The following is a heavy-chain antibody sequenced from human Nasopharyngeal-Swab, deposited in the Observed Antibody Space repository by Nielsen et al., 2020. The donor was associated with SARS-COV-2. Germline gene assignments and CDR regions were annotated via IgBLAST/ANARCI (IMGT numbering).Heavy chain of an antibody. CDR1: GYTFTSYY. D-gene: IGHD3-22*01. J-gene: IGHJ3*02. CDR2: IIPIFGTA. CDR3: ARVWSAYYYDSSGRNDAFDI. V-gene: IGHV1-69*13. Sequence: SVKVSCKASGYTFTSYYMHWVRQAPGQGLEWMGGIIPIFGTANYAQKFQGRVTITADESTSTAYMELSSLRSEDTAVYYCARVWSAYYYDSSGRNDAFDIWGQGTMVTVSS.